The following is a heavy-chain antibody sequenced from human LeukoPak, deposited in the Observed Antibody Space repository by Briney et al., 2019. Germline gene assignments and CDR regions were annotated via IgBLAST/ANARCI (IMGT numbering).Heavy chain of an antibody. Sequence: PGGSLRLSCSVSGFSLSVYSMDWVRQAPGQGLEWISYIGTGGTTYYADSVLGRFTVSRDNAKKSVYLQMNSLTVDDTAVYYCARDPVEGGLDYWGQGTLATVSS. CDR2: IGTGGTT. D-gene: IGHD2-15*01. CDR1: GFSLSVYS. CDR3: ARDPVEGGLDY. V-gene: IGHV3-69-1*01. J-gene: IGHJ4*02.